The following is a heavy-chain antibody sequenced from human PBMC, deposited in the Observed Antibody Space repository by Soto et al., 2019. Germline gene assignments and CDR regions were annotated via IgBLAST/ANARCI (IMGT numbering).Heavy chain of an antibody. D-gene: IGHD5-18*01. V-gene: IGHV4-30-2*01. J-gene: IGHJ4*02. CDR3: ARVSGYNYGYPFDY. CDR2: IYHSGTT. CDR1: GGSIIIGGYS. Sequence: SETLSLTCDVSGGSIIIGGYSWSWIRQPPGKGLEWIGYIYHSGTTYYNPSLKSRVIISVDRSKNQFSLKLSSVTAADTAVYYCARVSGYNYGYPFDYWGLGILVTVSS.